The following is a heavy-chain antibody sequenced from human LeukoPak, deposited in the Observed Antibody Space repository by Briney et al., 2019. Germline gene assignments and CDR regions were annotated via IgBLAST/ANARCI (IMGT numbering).Heavy chain of an antibody. J-gene: IGHJ3*02. D-gene: IGHD3-10*01. Sequence: GGSLRLSCAASGFTFSNAWMSWVRQAPGKGLEWVGRIKSKTDGGTTDYAAPVKGRFTISRDDSENTLYLQMNSLKTEDTAVYYCTTDRVWFGEFDDAFDIWGQGTMVTVSS. CDR1: GFTFSNAW. CDR2: IKSKTDGGTT. CDR3: TTDRVWFGEFDDAFDI. V-gene: IGHV3-15*01.